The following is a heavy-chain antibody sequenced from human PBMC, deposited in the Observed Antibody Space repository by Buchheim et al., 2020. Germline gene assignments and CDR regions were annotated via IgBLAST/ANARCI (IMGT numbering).Heavy chain of an antibody. J-gene: IGHJ5*02. D-gene: IGHD3-22*01. CDR2: IYHSGST. CDR3: ARETQNYYDSSGYYSNWFDP. Sequence: QLQLQESGSGLVKPSQTLSLTCAVSGGSISSGGYSWRWIRQPPGKGLEWIGYIYHSGSTYYNPSLKSRVTISVDRSKNQFSLKLSSVTAADTAVYYCARETQNYYDSSGYYSNWFDPWGQGTL. V-gene: IGHV4-30-2*01. CDR1: GGSISSGGYS.